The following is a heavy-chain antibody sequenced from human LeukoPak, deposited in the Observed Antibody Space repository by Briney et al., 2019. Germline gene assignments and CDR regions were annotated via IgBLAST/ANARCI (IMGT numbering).Heavy chain of an antibody. J-gene: IGHJ6*03. D-gene: IGHD5/OR15-5a*01. V-gene: IGHV4-59*12. CDR3: ARRVSYYYYMDV. Sequence: SETLSLTCTVSGGSISSYYWSWIRQPPGKGLEWIGYIYYSGSTNYNPSLKSRVTISVETSKNQFSLKLSSVTAADTAVYYCARRVSYYYYMDVWGKGTTVTVSS. CDR1: GGSISSYY. CDR2: IYYSGST.